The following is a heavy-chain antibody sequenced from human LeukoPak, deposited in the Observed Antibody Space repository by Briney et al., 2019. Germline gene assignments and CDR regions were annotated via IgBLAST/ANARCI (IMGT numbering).Heavy chain of an antibody. V-gene: IGHV1-46*01. J-gene: IGHJ3*02. CDR1: GYTFTSYY. CDR2: INPSGGST. D-gene: IGHD2-21*01. CDR3: ARALYNIPSYFAVVDAFDI. Sequence: ASVKVSCKASGYTFTSYYMHWVRQAPGQGLEWMGIINPSGGSTSYAQKFQGRVTITADESTSTAYMELSSLRSEDTAVYYCARALYNIPSYFAVVDAFDIWGQGTMVTVSS.